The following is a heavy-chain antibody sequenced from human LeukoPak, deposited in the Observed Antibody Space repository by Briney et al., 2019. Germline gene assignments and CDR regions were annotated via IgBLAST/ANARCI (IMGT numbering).Heavy chain of an antibody. Sequence: GSLRLSCAASGFTFDDYGMSWVRQAPGKGLEWVSGINWNGGSTGYADFVKGRFTISRDNSKNTLYLQMNSLRAEDTAVYYCARVSGEGEWELFDYWGQGTLVTVSS. V-gene: IGHV3-20*04. J-gene: IGHJ4*02. CDR3: ARVSGEGEWELFDY. CDR2: INWNGGST. D-gene: IGHD1-26*01. CDR1: GFTFDDYG.